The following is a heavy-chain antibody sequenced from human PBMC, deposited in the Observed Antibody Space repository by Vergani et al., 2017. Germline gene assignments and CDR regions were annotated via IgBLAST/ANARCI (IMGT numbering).Heavy chain of an antibody. CDR2: INPSGGST. CDR3: ARDQGGAGSLDY. J-gene: IGHJ4*02. Sequence: QVQLVQSGAEVKKPGASVKVSCKASGYTFTSYYMHWVRQAPGQGLEWMGIINPSGGSTSYAQKFQGRVTMTRDTSTSTVYMELSSLRSEDTAVYYWARDQGGAGSLDYWGQGTLVTVSS. CDR1: GYTFTSYY. D-gene: IGHD3-10*01. V-gene: IGHV1-46*01.